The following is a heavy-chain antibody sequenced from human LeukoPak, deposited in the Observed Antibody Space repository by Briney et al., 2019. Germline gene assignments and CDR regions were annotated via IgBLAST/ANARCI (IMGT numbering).Heavy chain of an antibody. V-gene: IGHV3-21*01. Sequence: PGGSLRLSCAASGFTFSSYSMNWVRQAPGKGLEWVSSISSSSSYIYYADSVKGRFTISRDNAKNSLYLQRNSLRAEDTAVYYCARDRVVPHYYGMDVWGQGTTVTVSS. CDR3: ARDRVVPHYYGMDV. CDR1: GFTFSSYS. CDR2: ISSSSSYI. J-gene: IGHJ6*02. D-gene: IGHD2-15*01.